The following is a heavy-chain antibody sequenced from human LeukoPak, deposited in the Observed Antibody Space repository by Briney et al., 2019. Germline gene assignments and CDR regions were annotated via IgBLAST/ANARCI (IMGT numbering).Heavy chain of an antibody. CDR1: GFTFSSYS. Sequence: PGGSLRLSCAASGFTFSSYSMNWVRQAPGKGLEWVSSISSSSNYIYYADSVKGRFTISRDNAKNSLYLQMNSLRAEDTAVYYCARDRLPYYDSSGYSCYFDYWGQGTLVTVSS. CDR3: ARDRLPYYDSSGYSCYFDY. CDR2: ISSSSNYI. V-gene: IGHV3-21*01. J-gene: IGHJ4*02. D-gene: IGHD3-22*01.